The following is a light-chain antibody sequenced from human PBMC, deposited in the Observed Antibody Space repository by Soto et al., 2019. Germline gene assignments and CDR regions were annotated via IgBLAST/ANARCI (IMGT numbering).Light chain of an antibody. CDR1: QSIATW. CDR3: QQYNNWLFT. Sequence: DIEMTQSPSTLSASVGDTVTITCRASQSIATWLAWYQQKPEKAPKLLIYKATNVQSGVPSRFSGSGSGTEFSLTISSLQPEDFAIYYCQQYNNWLFTFGPGTKVDIK. CDR2: KAT. V-gene: IGKV1-5*03. J-gene: IGKJ3*01.